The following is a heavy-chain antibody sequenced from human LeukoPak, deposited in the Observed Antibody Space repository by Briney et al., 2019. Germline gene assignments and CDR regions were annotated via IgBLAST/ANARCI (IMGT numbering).Heavy chain of an antibody. CDR3: ARLGDVDYGDPFDY. D-gene: IGHD4-17*01. CDR1: GFTFSSYS. V-gene: IGHV3-21*01. Sequence: PGGSLRLSCAASGFTFSSYSMNWVRQAPGRGLEWVSSISSSSSYIYYADSVKGRFTISRDNAKNSLYLQMNSLRAEDTAVYYCARLGDVDYGDPFDYWGQGTLVTVSS. J-gene: IGHJ4*02. CDR2: ISSSSSYI.